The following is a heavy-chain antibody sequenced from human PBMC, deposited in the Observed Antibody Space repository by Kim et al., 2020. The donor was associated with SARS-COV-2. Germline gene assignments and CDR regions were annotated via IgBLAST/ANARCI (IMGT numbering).Heavy chain of an antibody. D-gene: IGHD6-19*01. CDR1: GGSFSGYY. V-gene: IGHV4-34*01. Sequence: SETLSLTCAVYGGSFSGYYWSWIRQPPGKGLEWIGEINHSGSTNYNPSLKSRVTISVDTSKNQFSLKLSSVTAADTAVYYCARGPGIAVAVGTFDYWGQGTLVTVSS. CDR3: ARGPGIAVAVGTFDY. J-gene: IGHJ4*02. CDR2: INHSGST.